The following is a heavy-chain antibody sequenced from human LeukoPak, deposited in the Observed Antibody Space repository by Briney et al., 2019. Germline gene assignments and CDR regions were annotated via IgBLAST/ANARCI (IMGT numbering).Heavy chain of an antibody. CDR2: IRYDGSDK. V-gene: IGHV3-30*02. D-gene: IGHD2-2*01. Sequence: GGSLRLSCAASGFSFSSSAMHWVRQAPGKGLEWVAFIRYDGSDKYYADSVKGRFTISRDNSKNTLYLQMDSLRAEDTALYYCAKGYSGYCTINNCYPPDDWGQGTLVTVSS. CDR3: AKGYSGYCTINNCYPPDD. J-gene: IGHJ4*02. CDR1: GFSFSSSA.